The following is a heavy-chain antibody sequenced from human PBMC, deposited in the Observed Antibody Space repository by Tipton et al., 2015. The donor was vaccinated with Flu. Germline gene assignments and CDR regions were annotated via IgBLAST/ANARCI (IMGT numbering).Heavy chain of an antibody. Sequence: LRLSCAVSGYSISSGYYWGWIRQPPGKGLEWIGSIYHSGSTYYNPSLKSRVTISVDTSKNQFSLKLSSVTAADTAVYYCARQGIAVAGTEDYWGQGTLVTVSS. D-gene: IGHD6-19*01. J-gene: IGHJ4*02. CDR1: GYSISSGYY. V-gene: IGHV4-38-2*01. CDR3: ARQGIAVAGTEDY. CDR2: IYHSGST.